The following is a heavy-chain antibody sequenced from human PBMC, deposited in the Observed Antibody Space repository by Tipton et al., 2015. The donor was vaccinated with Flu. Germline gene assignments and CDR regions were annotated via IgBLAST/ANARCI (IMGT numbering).Heavy chain of an antibody. Sequence: SLRLSCAASGFTFSSYGMHWVRQAPGKGLEWVAVIWYDGSNKYYADSVKGRFTISRDNSKNTLYLQMNSLRAEDTAVYYCARDCGSTSCADAFDIWGQGTMVTVSS. CDR2: IWYDGSNK. CDR3: ARDCGSTSCADAFDI. V-gene: IGHV3-33*01. CDR1: GFTFSSYG. J-gene: IGHJ3*02. D-gene: IGHD2-2*01.